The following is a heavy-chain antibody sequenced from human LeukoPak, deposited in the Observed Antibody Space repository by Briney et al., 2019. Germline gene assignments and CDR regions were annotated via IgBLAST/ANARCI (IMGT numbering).Heavy chain of an antibody. CDR1: GFTFSSYS. D-gene: IGHD1-26*01. CDR3: AREPWELDHFDY. J-gene: IGHJ4*02. Sequence: GGSLRLSCAASGFTFSSYSMNWVRQAPGKGLEWVSSISSSSSYIYYADSAKGRFTISRDNAKNSLYLQMNSLRAEDTAVYYCAREPWELDHFDYWGQGTLVTVSS. CDR2: ISSSSSYI. V-gene: IGHV3-21*01.